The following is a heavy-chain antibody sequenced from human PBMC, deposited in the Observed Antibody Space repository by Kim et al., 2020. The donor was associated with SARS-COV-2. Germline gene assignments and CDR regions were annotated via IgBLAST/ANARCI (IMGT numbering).Heavy chain of an antibody. V-gene: IGHV3-30*04. CDR2: ISYDGSNK. Sequence: GGSLRLSCAASGFTFSSYAMHWVRQAPGKGLEWVAVISYDGSNKYYADSVKGRFTISRDNSKNTLYLQMNSLRAEDTAVYYCAKPNYGDYNWFDPWGQG. CDR3: AKPNYGDYNWFDP. D-gene: IGHD4-17*01. J-gene: IGHJ5*02. CDR1: GFTFSSYA.